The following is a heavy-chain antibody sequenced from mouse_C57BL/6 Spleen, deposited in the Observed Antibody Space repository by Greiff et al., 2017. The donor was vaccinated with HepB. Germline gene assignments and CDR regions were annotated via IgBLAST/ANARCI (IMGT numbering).Heavy chain of an antibody. D-gene: IGHD2-4*01. J-gene: IGHJ2*01. V-gene: IGHV1-39*01. CDR3: AAGNYDYDIND. CDR2: INPNYGTT. CDR1: GYSFTDYN. Sequence: EVKLMESGPELVKPGASVNISCKASGYSFTDYNMNWVKQSNGKSLEWIGVINPNYGTTSYNLKFKGKATLTVDQSSSTAYMQLNSLTSEDSAVYYCAAGNYDYDINDWGQGTTLTVSS.